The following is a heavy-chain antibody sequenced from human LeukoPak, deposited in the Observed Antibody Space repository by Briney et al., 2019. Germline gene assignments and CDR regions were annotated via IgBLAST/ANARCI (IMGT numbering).Heavy chain of an antibody. CDR1: GGTFSSYA. Sequence: SVKASCRASGGTFSSYAISWVRQAPGQGREWLGGIIPIFGTANYAQRFQRRVTFTADESTWTAYMELSSLRSEDAAVYYCARDVKNDYGGSHDAFDIWGQGTMVTVSS. J-gene: IGHJ3*02. CDR3: ARDVKNDYGGSHDAFDI. D-gene: IGHD4-23*01. CDR2: IIPIFGTA. V-gene: IGHV1-69*13.